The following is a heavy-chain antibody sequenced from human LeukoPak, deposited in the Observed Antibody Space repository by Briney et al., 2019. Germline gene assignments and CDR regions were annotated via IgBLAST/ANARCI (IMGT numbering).Heavy chain of an antibody. J-gene: IGHJ4*02. CDR2: ISSSSSTI. CDR1: GFTFSSYS. Sequence: GGSLRLSCAASGFTFSSYSMNWIRQAPGKGLEWVSYISSSSSTIYYADSVKGRFTISRDNAKNSLYLQMNSLSDEDTAVYYCARDQQQLASPLDYWGQGALVTVSS. V-gene: IGHV3-48*02. CDR3: ARDQQQLASPLDY. D-gene: IGHD6-13*01.